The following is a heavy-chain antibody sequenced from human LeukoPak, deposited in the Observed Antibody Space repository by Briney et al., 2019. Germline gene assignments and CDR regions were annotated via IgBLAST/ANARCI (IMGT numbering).Heavy chain of an antibody. Sequence: GASVKVSCKASGYTFTSYDITWVRQASGQGLEWMGWMNPNNGNTGYAQRFQGRVTLTRDTSISTAYMELSSLRSEDTAVYYCARDAPGYMITFGGVRYHYYWGQGTLVTVSS. V-gene: IGHV1-8*01. CDR3: ARDAPGYMITFGGVRYHYY. D-gene: IGHD3-16*01. CDR1: GYTFTSYD. J-gene: IGHJ4*02. CDR2: MNPNNGNT.